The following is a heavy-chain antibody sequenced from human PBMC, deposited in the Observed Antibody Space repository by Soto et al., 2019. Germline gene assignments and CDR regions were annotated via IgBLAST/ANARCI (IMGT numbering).Heavy chain of an antibody. D-gene: IGHD2-15*01. CDR2: IIPIFGTA. J-gene: IGHJ5*02. CDR1: GGTFSSYA. CDR3: ARAPGVVVAATLGWFDP. Sequence: QVQLVQSGAEVKKPGSSVNVSCKASGGTFSSYAISWVRQAPGQGLEWMGGIIPIFGTANYAQKFQGRVTITADKSTSTVYMELSSLRSEDTAVYYCARAPGVVVAATLGWFDPWGKGTLVTVSS. V-gene: IGHV1-69*06.